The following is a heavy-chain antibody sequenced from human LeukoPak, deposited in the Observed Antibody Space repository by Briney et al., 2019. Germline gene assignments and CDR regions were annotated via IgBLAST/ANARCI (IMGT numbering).Heavy chain of an antibody. V-gene: IGHV3-7*01. Sequence: GGSLRLSCEASGFTFSSYWMSWVRQAPGKGLEWVANIKTDGSGKYYVDSVKGRFTISRDNAKNSLYLQMNSLRAEDTAVYYCARAYCTNGVCYFFDYWGQGTLVTVSS. J-gene: IGHJ4*02. CDR2: IKTDGSGK. CDR1: GFTFSSYW. CDR3: ARAYCTNGVCYFFDY. D-gene: IGHD2-8*01.